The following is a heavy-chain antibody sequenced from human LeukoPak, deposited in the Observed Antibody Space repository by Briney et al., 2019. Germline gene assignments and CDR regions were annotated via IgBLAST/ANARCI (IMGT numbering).Heavy chain of an antibody. CDR3: ARGGWF. CDR2: ISYDGSNK. D-gene: IGHD3-10*01. J-gene: IGHJ4*02. V-gene: IGHV3-30-3*01. Sequence: GGSLRLSCAASGFTFSSYATHWVRQAPGKGLEWVAVISYDGSNKYYADSVKGRFTISRDNSKNTLYLQMNSLRAEDTAVYYCARGGWFWGQGTLVTVSS. CDR1: GFTFSSYA.